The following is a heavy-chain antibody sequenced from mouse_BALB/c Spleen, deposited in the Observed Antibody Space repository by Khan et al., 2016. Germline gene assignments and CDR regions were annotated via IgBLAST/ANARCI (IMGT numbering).Heavy chain of an antibody. CDR2: INPSNGRT. V-gene: IGHV1S81*02. D-gene: IGHD2-3*01. CDR3: ARSSYDPFAY. J-gene: IGHJ3*01. CDR1: GYTFTSYW. Sequence: QVQLQQPGAELVKPGASVKLSCKASGYTFTSYWMHWVKQRPGQGLEWIGEINPSNGRTNYTEKFKSKATLTVDKSSSTAYMQLSSLTSEDSAVYYCARSSYDPFAYWGQGTLVTVSA.